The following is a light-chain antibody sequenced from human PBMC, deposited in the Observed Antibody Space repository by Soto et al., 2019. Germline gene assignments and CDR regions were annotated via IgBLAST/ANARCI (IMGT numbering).Light chain of an antibody. CDR1: SSNIGSHT. Sequence: QSVLTQPSSASGTPGQTIAISCSGGSSNIGSHTVNWYQQLPGTDPRLLIYSNTQRPSGVPDRFSASKSGTSASLAISGLQSEYEGDYYCAAWDDSLNSVVFGGGTKLTVL. CDR3: AAWDDSLNSVV. CDR2: SNT. J-gene: IGLJ2*01. V-gene: IGLV1-44*01.